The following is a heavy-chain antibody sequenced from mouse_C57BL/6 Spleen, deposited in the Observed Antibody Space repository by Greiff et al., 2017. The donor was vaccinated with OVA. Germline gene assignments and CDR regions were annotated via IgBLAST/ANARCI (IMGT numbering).Heavy chain of an antibody. J-gene: IGHJ1*03. Sequence: VQLQQSGAELVKPGASVKMSCKASGYTFTSYWITWVKQRPGQGLEWIGDIYPGSGSTNYNEKFKSKATLTVDTSSSTAYMQLSSLTSEDSGVYYCARSYYGSSYEDWYFDVWGTGTTVTVSS. CDR3: ARSYYGSSYEDWYFDV. CDR2: IYPGSGST. CDR1: GYTFTSYW. D-gene: IGHD1-1*01. V-gene: IGHV1-55*01.